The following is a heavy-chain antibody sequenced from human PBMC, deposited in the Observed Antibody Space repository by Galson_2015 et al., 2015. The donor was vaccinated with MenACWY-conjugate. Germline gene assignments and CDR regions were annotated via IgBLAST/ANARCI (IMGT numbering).Heavy chain of an antibody. CDR1: GFTFSSYG. D-gene: IGHD3-10*01. CDR3: AKDRGSYYYYMDV. V-gene: IGHV3-30*02. CDR2: IRYDGSNK. Sequence: SLRLSCAASGFTFSSYGMHWVRQAPGKGLEWVAFIRYDGSNKYYADSVKGRFTISRDNSKNTLYLQMNSLRAEDTAVYYCAKDRGSYYYYMDVWGKGTTVTVSS. J-gene: IGHJ6*03.